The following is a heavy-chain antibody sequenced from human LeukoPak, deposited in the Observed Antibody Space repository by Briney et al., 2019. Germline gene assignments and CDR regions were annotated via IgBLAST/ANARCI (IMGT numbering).Heavy chain of an antibody. CDR1: GGSISGYY. Sequence: SETLSLTCTVSGGSISGYYWSWIRQPPGKELEWIGYIYESGSTDYNPSLRSRVTISRDTSKNHVSLKLTSVTTADTAVYYCARDRYDHDSSGYYEFWGQGTLVTVSS. V-gene: IGHV4-59*01. CDR2: IYESGST. D-gene: IGHD3-22*01. CDR3: ARDRYDHDSSGYYEF. J-gene: IGHJ4*02.